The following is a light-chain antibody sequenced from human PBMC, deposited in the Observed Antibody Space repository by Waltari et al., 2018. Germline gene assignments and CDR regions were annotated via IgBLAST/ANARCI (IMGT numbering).Light chain of an antibody. Sequence: DIQNTQSPSSVSASRGDRVTISCRASQDVSTWVAWYQQKPGKAPNHLISAASSLQSGVPSRFSGSGSGTDFTLTISGLQPEDFTIYFCQQTDSFPLTFGGGTKVELK. V-gene: IGKV1-12*01. CDR1: QDVSTW. CDR2: AAS. CDR3: QQTDSFPLT. J-gene: IGKJ4*01.